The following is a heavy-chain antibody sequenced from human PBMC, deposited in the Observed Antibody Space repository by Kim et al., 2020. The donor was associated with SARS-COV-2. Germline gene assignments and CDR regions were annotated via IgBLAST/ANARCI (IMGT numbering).Heavy chain of an antibody. V-gene: IGHV3-23*01. CDR3: AKIPMTTVTTTLYYYYGMDV. CDR1: GFTFSSYA. CDR2: ISGSGGST. J-gene: IGHJ6*02. Sequence: GGSLRLSCAASGFTFSSYAMSWVRQAPGKGLEWVSAISGSGGSTYYADSVKGRFTISRDNSKNTLYLQMNSLRAEDTAVYYCAKIPMTTVTTTLYYYYGMDVWGQGTTVTVSS. D-gene: IGHD4-17*01.